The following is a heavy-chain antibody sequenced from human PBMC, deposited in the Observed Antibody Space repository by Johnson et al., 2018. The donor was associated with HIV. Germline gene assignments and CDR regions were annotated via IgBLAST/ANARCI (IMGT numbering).Heavy chain of an antibody. D-gene: IGHD3-10*01. Sequence: QVQLVESGGGVVQPGRSLRLSCAASGFTFSDYYMSWIRQAPGKGLEWVSYISSSGSTIYYADSVKGRFTISRDNSKNTLYLQMNSLRAEDTAVYYCAKDYDGSGSKPDALDIWGQGTMVTVSS. J-gene: IGHJ3*02. CDR3: AKDYDGSGSKPDALDI. V-gene: IGHV3-11*04. CDR2: ISSSGSTI. CDR1: GFTFSDYY.